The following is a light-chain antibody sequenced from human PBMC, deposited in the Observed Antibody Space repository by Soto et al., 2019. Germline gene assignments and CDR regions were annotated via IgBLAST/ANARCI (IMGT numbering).Light chain of an antibody. CDR2: DAS. V-gene: IGKV3-15*01. J-gene: IGKJ1*01. CDR1: QSVTSN. Sequence: EIVMTQSPATLSVSPGERATLSCRASQSVTSNLAWYQQKPGQAPRLLIYDASTRATGLPARFSGRGSGTEFTLTISSLQSEDFAVYYCQQYNDRPRTFGQGTKVVIK. CDR3: QQYNDRPRT.